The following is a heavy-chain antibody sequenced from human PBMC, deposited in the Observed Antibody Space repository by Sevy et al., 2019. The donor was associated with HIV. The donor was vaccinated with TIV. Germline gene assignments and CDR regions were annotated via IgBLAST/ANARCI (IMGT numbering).Heavy chain of an antibody. CDR1: GGSISSYY. CDR3: ARTGYSSSWYNSFFDY. D-gene: IGHD6-13*01. V-gene: IGHV4-59*01. Sequence: SETLFLTCTVSGGSISSYYWSWIRQPPGKGLEWIGYIYYSGSTNYNPSLKSRVTISVDTSKNQFSLKLSSVTAADTAVYYCARTGYSSSWYNSFFDYWGQGTLVTVSS. CDR2: IYYSGST. J-gene: IGHJ4*02.